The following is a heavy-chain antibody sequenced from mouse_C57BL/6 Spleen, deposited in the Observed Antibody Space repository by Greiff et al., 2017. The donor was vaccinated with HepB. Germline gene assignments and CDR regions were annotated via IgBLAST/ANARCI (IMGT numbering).Heavy chain of an antibody. V-gene: IGHV1-69*01. CDR3: ARQGYYGSSSVYFDY. Sequence: QVQLQQPGAELVMPGASVKLSCKASGYTFTSYWMHWVKQRPGQGLEWIGEIDPSDSYTNYNQKFKGKSTLTVDKSSSTAYMQLSSRTSDDSAVYYCARQGYYGSSSVYFDYWGQGTTLTVSS. J-gene: IGHJ2*01. D-gene: IGHD1-1*01. CDR2: IDPSDSYT. CDR1: GYTFTSYW.